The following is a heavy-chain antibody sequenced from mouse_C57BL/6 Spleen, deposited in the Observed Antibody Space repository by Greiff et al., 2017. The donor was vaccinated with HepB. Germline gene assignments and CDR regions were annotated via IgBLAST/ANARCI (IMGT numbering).Heavy chain of an antibody. CDR1: GYTFTSYW. CDR3: ARGRTGTGYYAMDD. D-gene: IGHD4-1*01. V-gene: IGHV1-53*01. J-gene: IGHJ4*01. Sequence: VQLQQPGTELVKPGASVKLSCKASGYTFTSYWMHWVEQRPGQGLEWIGNINPSNGGTNYNEKFKSKATLTVDKSSSTAYMQLRSLTSEDSAVYYCARGRTGTGYYAMDDWGKGTSVTVSS. CDR2: INPSNGGT.